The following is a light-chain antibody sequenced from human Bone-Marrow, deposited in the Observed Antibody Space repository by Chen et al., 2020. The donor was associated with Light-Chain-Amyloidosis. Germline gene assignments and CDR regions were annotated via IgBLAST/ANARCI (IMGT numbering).Light chain of an antibody. J-gene: IGLJ2*01. V-gene: IGLV3-25*03. Sequence: SYALTQPPSVSVSPGQTARITCSGDDLPTKYAYWYQQKPGQAPVLVIHRDTDGHSGISERFSGSSSGTTATLTISGVQAEDEADYHCQSADSSGTYEVIFGGGTKLTVL. CDR3: QSADSSGTYEVI. CDR1: DLPTKY. CDR2: RDT.